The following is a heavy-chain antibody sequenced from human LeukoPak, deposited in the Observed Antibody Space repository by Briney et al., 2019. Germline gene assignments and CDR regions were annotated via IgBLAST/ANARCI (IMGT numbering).Heavy chain of an antibody. Sequence: SETLSLTCTVSGGSISSYYWSWIRQPPGKGLEWIGYIYYSGTTTYNPSLKSRVTISVDTSKNQFSLKLSSVTAADTAVYYCARRDCGGDCSFDYWGQGTLVTVSS. CDR1: GGSISSYY. CDR2: IYYSGTT. V-gene: IGHV4-59*08. D-gene: IGHD2-21*02. CDR3: ARRDCGGDCSFDY. J-gene: IGHJ4*02.